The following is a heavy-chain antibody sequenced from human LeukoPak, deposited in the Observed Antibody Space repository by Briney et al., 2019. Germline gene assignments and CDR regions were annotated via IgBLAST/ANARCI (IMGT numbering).Heavy chain of an antibody. CDR1: GGSISSYY. CDR3: ARVGVGSYGIYYFDY. V-gene: IGHV4-59*12. J-gene: IGHJ4*02. D-gene: IGHD5-18*01. Sequence: SETLSLTCTVSGGSISSYYWSWIRQPPGKGLEWIGYIYYSGSTNYNPSLKSRVTISVDTSKNQFSLKLSSVTAADTAVYYCARVGVGSYGIYYFDYWGQGTLVTVSS. CDR2: IYYSGST.